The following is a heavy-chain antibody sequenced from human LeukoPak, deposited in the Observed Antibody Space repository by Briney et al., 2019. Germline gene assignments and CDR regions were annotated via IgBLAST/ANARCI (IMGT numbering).Heavy chain of an antibody. CDR2: IKRKNDGGTR. CDR1: GFTFNKAW. CDR3: ALDQSLDYYGSGSYGNHY. J-gene: IGHJ4*02. V-gene: IGHV3-15*01. Sequence: GDSVTLPCAASGFTFNKAWMRGVRQAAAKGLDWVGRIKRKNDGGTRQYAAPVKGRFTISSDDSGNTLFLQMSSLKTEDTAVYYCALDQSLDYYGSGSYGNHYWGQGTLVTVSS. D-gene: IGHD3-10*01.